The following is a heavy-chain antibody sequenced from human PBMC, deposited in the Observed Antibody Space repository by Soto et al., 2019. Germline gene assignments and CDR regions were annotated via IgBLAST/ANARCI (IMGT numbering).Heavy chain of an antibody. CDR1: GFTFSSYA. Sequence: QVQLVESGGGVVQPERSLRLSCAASGFTFSSYAMLWVRQAPGKGLEWVAVISYDGSNKYYADSVKGRFTISRDNSKNTLYLQMNSLRAEDTAVYYCARPWELRYYYYGMDVWGQGTTVTVSS. V-gene: IGHV3-30-3*01. J-gene: IGHJ6*02. CDR3: ARPWELRYYYYGMDV. CDR2: ISYDGSNK. D-gene: IGHD1-26*01.